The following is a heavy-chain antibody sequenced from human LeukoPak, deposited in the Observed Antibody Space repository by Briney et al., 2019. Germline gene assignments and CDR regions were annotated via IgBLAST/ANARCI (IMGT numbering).Heavy chain of an antibody. CDR1: GFTFSSYSM. J-gene: IGHJ5*02. V-gene: IGHV4-4*02. Sequence: SGGSLRLSCAASGFTFSSYSMNWVRQPPGKGLEWIGEIYHGGSTNYNPSLKSRVTISVDQSKNQFSLKLNSVTAADTAVYYCAGNDYGDFNWFDPWGQGTLVTVSS. CDR2: IYHGGST. CDR3: AGNDYGDFNWFDP. D-gene: IGHD4-17*01.